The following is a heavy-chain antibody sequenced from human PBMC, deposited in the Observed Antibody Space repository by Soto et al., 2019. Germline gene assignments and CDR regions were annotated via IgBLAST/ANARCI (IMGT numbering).Heavy chain of an antibody. Sequence: QVQLVQSGAEVKKPGASVKVSCKASGYTFTSYHINWVRQAPGQGLEWMGWISAYNGNTNYAQKLQGRVSMTTDTSTSTAYLVLRRVKSDDSIVYCCARDAPPADYWGQGSQATVHS. CDR3: ARDAPPADY. V-gene: IGHV1-18*01. CDR1: GYTFTSYH. CDR2: ISAYNGNT. J-gene: IGHJ4*02.